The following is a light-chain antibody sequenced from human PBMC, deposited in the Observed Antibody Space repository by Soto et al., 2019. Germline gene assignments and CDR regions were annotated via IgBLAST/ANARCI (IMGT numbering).Light chain of an antibody. CDR1: QSANSGS. Sequence: PGARAILSCRASQSANSGSLAWYQQRPGQAPRLLIYGATIRATGIPDKFSGSGSGTDFTLTISRLEPEDFAVYYCQQYGSSVRTFGQGTKVEIK. J-gene: IGKJ1*01. CDR2: GAT. V-gene: IGKV3-20*01. CDR3: QQYGSSVRT.